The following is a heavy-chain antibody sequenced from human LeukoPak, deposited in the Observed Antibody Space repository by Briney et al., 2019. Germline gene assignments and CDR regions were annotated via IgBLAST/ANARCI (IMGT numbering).Heavy chain of an antibody. J-gene: IGHJ5*02. CDR1: GFTFSSYS. Sequence: GGSLRLSCAASGFTFSSYSMNWVRQAPGKGLEWVSSISSSSSYIYYADSVKGRFTISRDNAKNSLYLQMNSLRAEDTAVYYCAKDRAYGSGSYYMGTWGQGTLVTVSS. CDR2: ISSSSSYI. CDR3: AKDRAYGSGSYYMGT. V-gene: IGHV3-21*04. D-gene: IGHD3-10*01.